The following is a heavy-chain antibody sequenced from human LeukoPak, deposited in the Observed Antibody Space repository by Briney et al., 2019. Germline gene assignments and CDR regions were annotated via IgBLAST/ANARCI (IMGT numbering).Heavy chain of an antibody. V-gene: IGHV4-31*03. D-gene: IGHD6-19*01. CDR3: AREDSGWSEHLYYGMDA. CDR1: GGSISSGGYY. J-gene: IGHJ6*02. CDR2: IYYSGST. Sequence: SETLSLTCTVSGGSISSGGYYWSWIRQHPGKGLEWIGYIYYSGSTYYNPSLKSRVTISVDTSKNQFSLKLSSVTAADTAVYYCAREDSGWSEHLYYGMDAWGQGTTVTVSS.